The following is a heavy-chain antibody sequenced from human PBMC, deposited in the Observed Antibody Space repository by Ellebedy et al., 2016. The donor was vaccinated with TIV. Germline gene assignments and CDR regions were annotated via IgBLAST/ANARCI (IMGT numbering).Heavy chain of an antibody. V-gene: IGHV3-15*07. J-gene: IGHJ6*02. D-gene: IGHD2-2*01. Sequence: GESLKISCAASGFPFTNAWMNWVRQAPGKGLEWVGRIKSIFDGATADYAVPVKGRVTISRDDSKNTLYLHMSSLKTEDTAIYYCTADNVLPVPPPGEPHQFYYGLDVWGQGTTVTVSS. CDR1: GFPFTNAW. CDR3: TADNVLPVPPPGEPHQFYYGLDV. CDR2: IKSIFDGATA.